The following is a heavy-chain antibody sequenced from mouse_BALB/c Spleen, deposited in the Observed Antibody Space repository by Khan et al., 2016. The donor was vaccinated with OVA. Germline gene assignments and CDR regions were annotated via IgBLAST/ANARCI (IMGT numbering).Heavy chain of an antibody. CDR1: GYTFTTYW. CDR2: INPTSGYT. J-gene: IGHJ2*01. Sequence: VQLQQSGAELAKPGASVKMSCKASGYTFTTYWMHWVKQRPGQGLEWIGYINPTSGYTDYNEKFKDRAILSADKSSSTAYMHLSSLTSEDSAVYYCTRDRIDYWGQGTTLTVSS. V-gene: IGHV1-7*01. CDR3: TRDRIDY.